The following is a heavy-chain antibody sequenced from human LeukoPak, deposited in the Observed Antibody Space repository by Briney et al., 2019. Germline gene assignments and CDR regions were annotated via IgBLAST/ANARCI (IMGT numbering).Heavy chain of an antibody. V-gene: IGHV3-66*01. CDR1: GFTFDDYT. Sequence: LPGGSLRLSCAASGFTFDDYTMHWVRQPPGKGLEWVSVIYSGGSTYYADSVKGRFTISRDNSKNTLYLQMNSLRAEDTAVYYCARGFAYSSGWSDYWGQGTLVTVSS. CDR2: IYSGGST. J-gene: IGHJ4*02. CDR3: ARGFAYSSGWSDY. D-gene: IGHD6-19*01.